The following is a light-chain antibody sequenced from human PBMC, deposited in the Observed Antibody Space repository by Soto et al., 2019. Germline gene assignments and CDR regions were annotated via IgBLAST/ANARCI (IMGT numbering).Light chain of an antibody. J-gene: IGKJ1*01. CDR2: GAS. V-gene: IGKV3-15*01. CDR1: QSVSNN. Sequence: EIVMTQSPATLSVSPGERVTLSCRASQSVSNNLAWYQQKPGQTPRLLIYGASTRATGIPARFSGSGSGTEFNLTISSLQSEDFAVYFCQQYNNWPPWTFGQGTKVEIK. CDR3: QQYNNWPPWT.